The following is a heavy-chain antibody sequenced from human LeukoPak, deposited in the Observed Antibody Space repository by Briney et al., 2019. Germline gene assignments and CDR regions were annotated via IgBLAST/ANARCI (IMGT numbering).Heavy chain of an antibody. J-gene: IGHJ3*02. CDR2: IYHSGRT. CDR3: ARVRNSYATWDDSFDI. CDR1: GYSISSGYY. Sequence: SETLSLTCTVSGYSISSGYYWGWIRQPPGKGLEWIGSIYHSGRTFYNPSLKSRVTISVDTSKNQFSLKLTSVTAADTAVYYCARVRNSYATWDDSFDIWGQGTMVTVSS. V-gene: IGHV4-38-2*02. D-gene: IGHD5-18*01.